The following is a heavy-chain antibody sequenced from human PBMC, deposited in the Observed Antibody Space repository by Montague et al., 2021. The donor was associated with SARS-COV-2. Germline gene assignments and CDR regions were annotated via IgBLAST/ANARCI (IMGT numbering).Heavy chain of an antibody. V-gene: IGHV3-49*04. CDR1: GFTVRDYA. Sequence: SLRLSGAGSGFTVRDYALTWVRQAPGKGLEWVGFIRSKAYGWTTDYVAXGKGRFTISRDDSKSIAYLQMDSLKTEDTAVYYCTRDPGYSSGGLWGQGTMVTVSS. J-gene: IGHJ3*01. CDR3: TRDPGYSSGGL. CDR2: IRSKAYGWTT. D-gene: IGHD3-22*01.